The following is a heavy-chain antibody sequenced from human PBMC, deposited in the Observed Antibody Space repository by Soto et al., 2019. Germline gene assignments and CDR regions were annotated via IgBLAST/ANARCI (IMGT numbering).Heavy chain of an antibody. CDR3: ARVSSSSWLAPDAFDI. D-gene: IGHD6-13*01. CDR2: INAGNGNT. Sequence: SVKVSCKASGYTFTSYAMHWVRQAPGQRLEWMGWINAGNGNTKYSQKFQGRVTITRDTSASTAYMELSSLRSEDTAVYYCARVSSSSWLAPDAFDIWGQGTMVTVSS. J-gene: IGHJ3*02. CDR1: GYTFTSYA. V-gene: IGHV1-3*01.